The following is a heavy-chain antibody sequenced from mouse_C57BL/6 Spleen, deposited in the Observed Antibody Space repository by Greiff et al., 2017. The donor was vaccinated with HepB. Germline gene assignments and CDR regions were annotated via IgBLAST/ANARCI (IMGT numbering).Heavy chain of an antibody. V-gene: IGHV5-16*01. J-gene: IGHJ3*01. D-gene: IGHD1-1*01. CDR2: INYDGSST. CDR1: GFTFSDYY. CDR3: ARDNDGSSLFAD. Sequence: EVQLVESEGGLVQPGSSMKLSCTASGFTFSDYYMAWVRQVPEKGLEWVANINYDGSSTYYLDSLKSRFIISRDNAKNILYLQMSSLKSEDTATYYCARDNDGSSLFADWGQGTLVTVSA.